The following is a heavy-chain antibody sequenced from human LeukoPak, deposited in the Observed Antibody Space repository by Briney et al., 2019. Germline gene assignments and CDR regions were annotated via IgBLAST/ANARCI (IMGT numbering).Heavy chain of an antibody. V-gene: IGHV3-23*01. D-gene: IGHD2-15*01. Sequence: GGSLRLSCAASGFTFSNHWMSWVRQAPGKGLEWVSAISGSGGSTCYADSVKGRFTISRDNSKNTLYLQMNSLRAEDTAVYYCVKPLGYCSGGSCWFDPWGQGTLVTVSS. CDR1: GFTFSNHW. J-gene: IGHJ5*02. CDR2: ISGSGGST. CDR3: VKPLGYCSGGSCWFDP.